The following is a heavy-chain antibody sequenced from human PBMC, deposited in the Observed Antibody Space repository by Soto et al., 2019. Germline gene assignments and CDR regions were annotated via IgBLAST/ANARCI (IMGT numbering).Heavy chain of an antibody. CDR3: ARLAVVPAAPGMDV. CDR1: GGTFRSYA. J-gene: IGHJ6*02. D-gene: IGHD2-2*01. CDR2: IIPIFGTA. Sequence: QVQLVQSGAEVKKPGSSVKVSCKASGGTFRSYAISWVRQAPGQGLEWMGGIIPIFGTANYAQKFQGRVTITADESTSTAYMELRSLRSDDTAVYYCARLAVVPAAPGMDVWGQGTTVTVSS. V-gene: IGHV1-69*01.